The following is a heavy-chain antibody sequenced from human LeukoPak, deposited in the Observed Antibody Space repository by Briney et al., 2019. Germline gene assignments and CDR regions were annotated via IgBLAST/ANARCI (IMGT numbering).Heavy chain of an antibody. D-gene: IGHD4-23*01. J-gene: IGHJ4*02. CDR3: AKEGGGRTFDY. V-gene: IGHV3-30*02. CDR2: VRYDGGDT. CDR1: GLHLRYYA. Sequence: GGSVRLLYAVCGLHLRYYAMHWVRQPPARGRDGVAFVRYDGGDTYYADSVRGRFTVSRDNSKTTLYLQMNSLAAEDTALYYWAKEGGGRTFDYWGQGTLVTVSS.